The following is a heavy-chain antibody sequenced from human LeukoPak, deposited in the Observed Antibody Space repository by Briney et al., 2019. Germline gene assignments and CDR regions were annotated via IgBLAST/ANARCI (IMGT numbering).Heavy chain of an antibody. CDR2: ISGSGGST. V-gene: IGHV3-23*01. CDR1: GFTFSSYA. D-gene: IGHD3-10*01. Sequence: GGSLRLSCAASGFTFSSYAMSWVRQAPGKGLEWVSAISGSGGSTYYADSVKGRFTISRDNSKNTLYLQMNSLRAEDTAVYYCAKDSTIAYYYGSGSYYLDYWGQGTLVTVSS. CDR3: AKDSTIAYYYGSGSYYLDY. J-gene: IGHJ4*02.